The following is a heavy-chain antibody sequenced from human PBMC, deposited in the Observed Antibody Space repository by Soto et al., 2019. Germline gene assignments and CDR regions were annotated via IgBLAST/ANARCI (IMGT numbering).Heavy chain of an antibody. CDR3: ASLYCSGGSCYWDY. CDR2: IYYSGNT. V-gene: IGHV4-59*01. J-gene: IGHJ4*02. D-gene: IGHD2-15*01. CDR1: GGSISSYY. Sequence: SGTLSLTCTVSGGSISSYYWSWIRQPPRKGLEWIGNIYYSGNTDYSPSLKSRVTISVDTSRQQFFLKLSSVTTADTAVYYCASLYCSGGSCYWDYWGQGTLVTVSS.